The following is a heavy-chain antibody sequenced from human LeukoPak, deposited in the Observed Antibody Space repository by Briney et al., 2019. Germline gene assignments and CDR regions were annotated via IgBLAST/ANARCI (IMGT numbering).Heavy chain of an antibody. CDR1: GFTFSSYG. Sequence: GGSLRLSCAASGFTFSSYGMHWVRQAPGKGLEWVAVISYDGSNKYYADSVKGRFTISRENSKNTLYLQMNSLRAEDTAVYYCAKDKAYRGLQGVLDYWGQGTLVTVSS. CDR3: AKDKAYRGLQGVLDY. D-gene: IGHD4-11*01. V-gene: IGHV3-30*18. J-gene: IGHJ4*02. CDR2: ISYDGSNK.